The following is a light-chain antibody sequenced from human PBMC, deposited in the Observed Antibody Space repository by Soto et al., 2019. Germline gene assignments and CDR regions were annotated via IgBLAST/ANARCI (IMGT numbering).Light chain of an antibody. Sequence: DIQLTQSPSFLSASVGDRVTITCRASQGLSSYLAWYQQKPGKAPNLLIYAAFTLQSGVPSRFSGSGSGTEFPLTLSSMQPEDFATYYCQQLKSYPITFGQGTRLEIK. CDR3: QQLKSYPIT. CDR2: AAF. V-gene: IGKV1-9*01. CDR1: QGLSSY. J-gene: IGKJ5*01.